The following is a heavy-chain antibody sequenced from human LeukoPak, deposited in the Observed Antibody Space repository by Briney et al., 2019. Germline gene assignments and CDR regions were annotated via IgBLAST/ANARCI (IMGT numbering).Heavy chain of an antibody. CDR3: ASLARRVYVDYFFDY. CDR1: GYSFTSYW. J-gene: IGHJ4*02. D-gene: IGHD2-8*01. Sequence: PGESLKISCKGAGYSFTSYWIGWVRQMPGKGLEWMGIIYPGDSDTRYSPSFQGQVTMSADKSITTAYLQWSSLKASDTAMYYCASLARRVYVDYFFDYCGQGTLVTVSS. V-gene: IGHV5-51*01. CDR2: IYPGDSDT.